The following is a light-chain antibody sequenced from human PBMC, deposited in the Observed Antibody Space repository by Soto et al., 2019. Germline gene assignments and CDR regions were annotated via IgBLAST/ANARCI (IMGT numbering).Light chain of an antibody. Sequence: QSALTQPPSASGSLGQSVTISCTGTSSDVGGYKYVSWYQQHPGKAPKVMIYEVSNRPSGVPERFSGSNSGNTATLTISGTQTLDEADYYCQAWDSSIALFGGGTKLTVL. J-gene: IGLJ3*02. V-gene: IGLV2-8*01. CDR1: SSDVGGYKY. CDR2: EVS. CDR3: QAWDSSIAL.